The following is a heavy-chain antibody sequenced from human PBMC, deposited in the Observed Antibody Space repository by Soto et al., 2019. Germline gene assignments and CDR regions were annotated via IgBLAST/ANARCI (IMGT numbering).Heavy chain of an antibody. J-gene: IGHJ5*02. CDR1: GFTFSIHA. V-gene: IGHV3-30-3*01. CDR2: ISYDGSNK. CDR3: AREYSDGWFDP. D-gene: IGHD2-21*01. Sequence: LRLSCTASGFTFSIHAIHCVLQAPGKGLEWVAVISYDGSNKYYADSVKGRFTISRDNSKNTVYLQMNSLRAEDSAVYYCAREYSDGWFDPRGQGTLVTLYS.